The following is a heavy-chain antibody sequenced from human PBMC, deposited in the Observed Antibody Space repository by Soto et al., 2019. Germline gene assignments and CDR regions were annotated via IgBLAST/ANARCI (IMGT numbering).Heavy chain of an antibody. CDR1: GYTFTSYA. CDR2: INAGNGNT. D-gene: IGHD6-13*01. V-gene: IGHV1-3*01. CDR3: ARVPGASIAAAGKLDDY. J-gene: IGHJ4*02. Sequence: ASVKVSCKSSGYTFTSYAMHWVRQAPGQGLEWMGWINAGNGNTKYSQKFQGRVTITRDTSASTAYMELSSLRSEDTAVYYCARVPGASIAAAGKLDDYWGQGTLVTSPQ.